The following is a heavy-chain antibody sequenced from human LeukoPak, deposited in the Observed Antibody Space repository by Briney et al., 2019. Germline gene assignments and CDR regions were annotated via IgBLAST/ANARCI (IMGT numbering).Heavy chain of an antibody. CDR3: ARDTGGGYSCYDC. CDR1: GFTFSSYW. V-gene: IGHV3-7*01. J-gene: IGHJ4*02. Sequence: GGSPRLSCAASGFTFSSYWMTWIRQAPGKGLEWVANIKQDGSEKYYVDSVRGRFTISRDNAKNSLYLQMNGLRAEDTAVYYCARDTGGGYSCYDCWGQGTLVTVSS. D-gene: IGHD5-18*01. CDR2: IKQDGSEK.